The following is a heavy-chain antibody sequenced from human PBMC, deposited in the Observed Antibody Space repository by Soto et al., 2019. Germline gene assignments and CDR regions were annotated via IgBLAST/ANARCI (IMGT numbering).Heavy chain of an antibody. D-gene: IGHD6-19*01. CDR1: GFTFSSYA. V-gene: IGHV3-23*01. Sequence: VGSLRLSCASSGFTFSSYAMSWVRQAPGKGLEWVSAISGSGGSTYYADSVKGRFTISRDNSKNTLYLQMNSLRAEDTAVYYCAKDHGGKWMVRWYGMDVWGQGTTVTVSS. CDR2: ISGSGGST. J-gene: IGHJ6*02. CDR3: AKDHGGKWMVRWYGMDV.